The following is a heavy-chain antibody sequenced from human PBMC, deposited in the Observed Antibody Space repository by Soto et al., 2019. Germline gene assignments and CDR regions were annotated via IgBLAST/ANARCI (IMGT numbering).Heavy chain of an antibody. CDR1: GGTFSSYT. D-gene: IGHD2-15*01. CDR2: IIPILGIA. CDR3: ARDIVVVVAANGAFDI. J-gene: IGHJ3*02. V-gene: IGHV1-69*08. Sequence: QVQLVQSGAEVKKPGSSVKVSCKASGGTFSSYTISWVRQAPGQGLEWMGRIIPILGIANYAQKFQGRVTITADKSTSTAYMELSSLRSEDTAVYYCARDIVVVVAANGAFDIWGQGTMVTVSS.